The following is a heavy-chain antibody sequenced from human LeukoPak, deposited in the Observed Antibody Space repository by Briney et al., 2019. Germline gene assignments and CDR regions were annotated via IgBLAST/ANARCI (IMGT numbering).Heavy chain of an antibody. D-gene: IGHD4-17*01. Sequence: ASVKVSCKASGGTFSSYAISWVRQAPGQGLEWMGGIIPIFGTANYAQKFQGRVTITADESTSTACMELSSLRSEDTAVYYCALRSPTVTTPYYFDYWGQGTLVTVSS. CDR3: ALRSPTVTTPYYFDY. CDR1: GGTFSSYA. CDR2: IIPIFGTA. V-gene: IGHV1-69*13. J-gene: IGHJ4*02.